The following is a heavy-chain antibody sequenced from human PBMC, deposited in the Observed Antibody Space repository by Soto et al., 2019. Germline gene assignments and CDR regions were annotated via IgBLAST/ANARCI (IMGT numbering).Heavy chain of an antibody. CDR3: ARWGTTGGLDV. J-gene: IGHJ4*02. CDR2: TSYDGSNK. CDR1: GFTFRSYV. Sequence: QVQLVESGGGVVQPGTSLRLSCVGSGFTFRSYVIHWVRQAPGKGLEWVALTSYDGSNKYDDDSVKGRFTISRDNSRNTLDLQMDNLRLEDTALYYCARWGTTGGLDVWGKGTLVSVSS. V-gene: IGHV3-30*19. D-gene: IGHD3-16*01.